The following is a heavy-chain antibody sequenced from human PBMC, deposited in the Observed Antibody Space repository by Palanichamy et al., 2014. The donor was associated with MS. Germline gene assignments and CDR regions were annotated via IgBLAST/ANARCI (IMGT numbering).Heavy chain of an antibody. CDR2: IYSSGST. CDR3: ARFDTSGWVYYFDY. J-gene: IGHJ4*02. Sequence: QLRLQESGPGLVKPSETLSLTCTVSGGSISISNYYWSWVRQPPGQGLEWVGNIYSSGSTYYNPSLKSRLTISIDTSKNQFSLKLSSMTAADTAVYYCARFDTSGWVYYFDYWGQGTLVTVSS. D-gene: IGHD3-22*01. V-gene: IGHV4-39*01. CDR1: GGSISISNYY.